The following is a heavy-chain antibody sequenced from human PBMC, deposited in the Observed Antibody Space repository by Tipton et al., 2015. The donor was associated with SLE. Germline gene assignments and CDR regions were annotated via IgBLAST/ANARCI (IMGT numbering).Heavy chain of an antibody. V-gene: IGHV3-23*01. CDR2: ISASGTST. CDR1: GFTFSSYA. D-gene: IGHD6-6*01. Sequence: SLRLSCAASGFTFSSYAMTWVRQGPGKGLEWVSAISASGTSTYYADSVKGRFTISRDNSKNTLYLQMNSLRAEDTAVYYFARNLRQLVPNSQNYWGQGTLVTVSS. CDR3: ARNLRQLVPNSQNY. J-gene: IGHJ4*02.